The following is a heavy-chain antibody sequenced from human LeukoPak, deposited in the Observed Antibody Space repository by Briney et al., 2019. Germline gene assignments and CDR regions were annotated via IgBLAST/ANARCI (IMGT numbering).Heavy chain of an antibody. CDR2: INHSGST. D-gene: IGHD6-19*01. V-gene: IGHV4-34*01. Sequence: SSETLSLTCAVYGGSFSGYYWSWIRQPPGKGLERIGEINHSGSTNYNPSLKSRVTISVDTSKNQFSLKLSSVTAADTAVYYCARVFKYSSGWLGGYFDYWGQGTLVTVSS. CDR1: GGSFSGYY. CDR3: ARVFKYSSGWLGGYFDY. J-gene: IGHJ4*02.